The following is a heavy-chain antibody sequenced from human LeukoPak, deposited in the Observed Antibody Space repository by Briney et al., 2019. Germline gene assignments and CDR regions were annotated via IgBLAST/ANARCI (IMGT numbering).Heavy chain of an antibody. V-gene: IGHV3-21*01. CDR2: ISSSSSYI. Sequence: GGSLRLSCAASGFTFSSYSMNWVRQAPGKGLEWVSSISSSSSYIYYADSVKGRFTTSRDNAKNSLYLQMNSLRAEDTAVYYCARLMVRGVDYYFDYWGQGTLVTVSS. CDR1: GFTFSSYS. CDR3: ARLMVRGVDYYFDY. D-gene: IGHD3-10*01. J-gene: IGHJ4*02.